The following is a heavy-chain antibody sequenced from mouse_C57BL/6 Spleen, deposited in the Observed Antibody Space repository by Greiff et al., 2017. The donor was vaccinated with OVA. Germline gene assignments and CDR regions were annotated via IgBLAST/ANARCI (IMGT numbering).Heavy chain of an antibody. CDR1: GYTFTDYY. J-gene: IGHJ2*01. CDR2: INPNNGGT. V-gene: IGHV1-26*01. CDR3: ARTDYDDGYYLDY. Sequence: EVQLQQSGPELVKPGASVKISCKASGYTFTDYYMNWVKQSHGKSLEWIGDINPNNGGTSYNQKFKGKATLTVDKSSSTAYMELRSLTSEDSAVYYCARTDYDDGYYLDYWGQGTTLTVSS. D-gene: IGHD2-3*01.